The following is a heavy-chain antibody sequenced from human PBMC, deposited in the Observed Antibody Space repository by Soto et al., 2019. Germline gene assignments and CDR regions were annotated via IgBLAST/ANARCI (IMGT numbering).Heavy chain of an antibody. J-gene: IGHJ4*02. CDR1: GYTFTHFG. CDR3: ARDVPASGVATLDY. D-gene: IGHD3-3*01. V-gene: IGHV1-18*01. Sequence: QAQLVQSGPEVKKPGASVKVSCKASGYTFTHFGITWVRQAPGQGLEGIGWVSAYNGNTNFPQNFQGSLTRTTDTSTNTAYLELRGLTSGDTAFYYCARDVPASGVATLDYWGQGTLVTVSS. CDR2: VSAYNGNT.